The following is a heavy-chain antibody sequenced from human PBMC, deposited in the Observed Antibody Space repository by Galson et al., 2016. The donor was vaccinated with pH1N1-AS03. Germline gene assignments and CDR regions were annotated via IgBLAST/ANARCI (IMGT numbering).Heavy chain of an antibody. CDR3: AKYTIDWYEDY. J-gene: IGHJ4*02. CDR1: GFTLRGYA. CDR2: ISSTGSNT. V-gene: IGHV3-23*01. D-gene: IGHD6-19*01. Sequence: RLSCAASGFTLRGYAMTWVRQAPGKGLEWVSSISSTGSNTFYADSVMGRFTISRDNSKNTLYQQMNSLRAEDTAVFYCAKYTIDWYEDYWGQGTLVTVSS.